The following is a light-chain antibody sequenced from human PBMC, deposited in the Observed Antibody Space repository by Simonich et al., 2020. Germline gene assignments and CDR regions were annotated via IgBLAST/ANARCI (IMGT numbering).Light chain of an antibody. Sequence: QSALTQPASVSGSPGQSITISCTGTRSDVGGYNYVSWYQQPPGKAPKLMIYEGSKRPSGVSNRFSGSKSGNTASLTISGLQAEDEADYYCCSYAGSSTFVVFGGGTKLTVL. J-gene: IGLJ2*01. CDR3: CSYAGSSTFVV. CDR2: EGS. CDR1: RSDVGGYNY. V-gene: IGLV2-23*03.